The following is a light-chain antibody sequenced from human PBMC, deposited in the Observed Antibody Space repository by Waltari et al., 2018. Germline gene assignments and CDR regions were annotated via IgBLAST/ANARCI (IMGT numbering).Light chain of an antibody. J-gene: IGKJ4*01. Sequence: DIQMTQSPSSLSASVGDRVTITCRASHSISSYLYWYQQEPGKAPTPLIYAASSLQSGVPSRFSGSGSGTDFTLTISSLQPEDFATYYCQQSYSTPLNFGGGTKVEIK. CDR1: HSISSY. V-gene: IGKV1-39*01. CDR2: AAS. CDR3: QQSYSTPLN.